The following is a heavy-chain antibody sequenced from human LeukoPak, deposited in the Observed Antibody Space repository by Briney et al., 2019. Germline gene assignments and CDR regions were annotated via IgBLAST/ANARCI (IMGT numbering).Heavy chain of an antibody. CDR2: INPNSGGT. J-gene: IGHJ4*02. V-gene: IGHV1-2*02. D-gene: IGHD2-2*01. CDR1: GYTFTHYY. Sequence: ASVKVSCKASGYTFTHYYMHWVRQAPGQGLEWMGWINPNSGGTNYAQKFQGRVTMTRDTSISTAYMELSRLRSDDTAVYYSARDTAFIGYCSSTSCYPPYYFDYWAREPWSPSPQ. CDR3: ARDTAFIGYCSSTSCYPPYYFDY.